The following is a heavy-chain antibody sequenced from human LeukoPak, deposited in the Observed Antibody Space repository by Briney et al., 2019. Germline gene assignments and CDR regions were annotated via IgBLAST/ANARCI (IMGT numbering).Heavy chain of an antibody. V-gene: IGHV3-21*01. J-gene: IGHJ5*02. CDR3: ARDLDIVVVPASWFYP. CDR1: GFTFSTYS. Sequence: GGSLRLSCAASGFTFSTYSMNWVRQAPGRGLEWVSSISSSSKYIYYADSVKGRFTISRDDAKNSLSLQMNSLRAEDTAVYYCARDLDIVVVPASWFYPWGQGTLVTVSS. CDR2: ISSSSKYI. D-gene: IGHD2-2*03.